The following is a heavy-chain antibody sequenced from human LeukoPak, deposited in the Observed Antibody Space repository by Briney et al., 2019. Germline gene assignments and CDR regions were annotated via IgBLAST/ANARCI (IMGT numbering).Heavy chain of an antibody. D-gene: IGHD3-22*01. CDR2: INPNSGGT. J-gene: IGHJ4*02. CDR3: AKDYYDSSGLFDY. Sequence: ASVKVSCKASGYTFTGYYMHWVRQAPGQGLEWMGRINPNSGGTNYAQKFQGRVTMTRDTSTSTVYMELSSLRSEDTAVYYCAKDYYDSSGLFDYWGQGTLVTVSS. V-gene: IGHV1-2*06. CDR1: GYTFTGYY.